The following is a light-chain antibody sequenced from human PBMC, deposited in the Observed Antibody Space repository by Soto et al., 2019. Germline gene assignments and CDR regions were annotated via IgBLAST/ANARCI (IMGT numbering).Light chain of an antibody. V-gene: IGLV2-11*01. J-gene: IGLJ1*01. Sequence: QSALTHPRSVSGSPGQSVTISCTGTSSDVGGYNYVSWYQQHPGKAPKLMIYDVSKRPSGVPDRFSGSKSGNTASLTISGLQAEDEADYYCCSYAGSYNYVFGTRTKVTVL. CDR3: CSYAGSYNYV. CDR2: DVS. CDR1: SSDVGGYNY.